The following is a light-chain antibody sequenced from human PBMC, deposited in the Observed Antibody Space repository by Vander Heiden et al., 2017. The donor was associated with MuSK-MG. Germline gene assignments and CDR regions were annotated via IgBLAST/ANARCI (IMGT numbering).Light chain of an antibody. J-gene: IGLJ2*01. CDR3: QAWDSSTAPHGV. CDR2: QDS. V-gene: IGLV3-1*01. Sequence: SPVLVIYQDSKRPSGIPERFSGSNSGNTATLTISGTQAMDEADYYGQAWDSSTAPHGVFGGGTKLTVL.